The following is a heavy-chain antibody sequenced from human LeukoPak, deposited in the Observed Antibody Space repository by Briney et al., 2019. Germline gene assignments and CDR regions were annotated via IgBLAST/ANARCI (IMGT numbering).Heavy chain of an antibody. V-gene: IGHV4-59*11. CDR2: IHHSGMT. J-gene: IGHJ6*03. D-gene: IGHD6-19*01. CDR3: AREASSDPRLSSYFLDV. CDR1: GDSISSHF. Sequence: SETLSLTCSVSGDSISSHFWNWIRQPPGKGLEWIGYIHHSGMTNYNSALKSRATLSVDTSTNQFSLKLTSVTAADPAFYFRAREASSDPRLSSYFLDVWGEGTAVTVSS.